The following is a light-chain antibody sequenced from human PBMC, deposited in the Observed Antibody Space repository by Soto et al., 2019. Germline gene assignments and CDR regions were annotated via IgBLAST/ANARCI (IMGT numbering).Light chain of an antibody. J-gene: IGKJ1*01. CDR2: GTS. CDR3: QQYGSSPWT. V-gene: IGKV3-20*01. CDR1: QSVSSN. Sequence: EIVLTQSPGTLSLSPGERATLSCRASQSVSSNLAWYQQKPGQAPRLLIYGTSSRATGIPDRFSGSGSGTDFTLTINRLEPEDFVIYYCQQYGSSPWTFGQGTKVDIK.